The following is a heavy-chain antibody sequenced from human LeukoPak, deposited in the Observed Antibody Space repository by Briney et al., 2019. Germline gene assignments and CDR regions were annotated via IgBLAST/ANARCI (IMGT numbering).Heavy chain of an antibody. CDR1: GFTFSSYG. J-gene: IGHJ4*02. Sequence: PGGSLRLSCAASGFTFSSYGMHWVRQAPGKGLEWVAVTSYDGSNKNYADSVKGRFTISRDNSKNTLYLQMNSLRAEDTAVCYCAKKSPGTYYAPPDYWGQGTLVTVSS. V-gene: IGHV3-30*18. D-gene: IGHD3-10*01. CDR2: TSYDGSNK. CDR3: AKKSPGTYYAPPDY.